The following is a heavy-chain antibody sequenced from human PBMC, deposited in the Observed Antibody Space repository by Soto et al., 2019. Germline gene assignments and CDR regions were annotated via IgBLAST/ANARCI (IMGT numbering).Heavy chain of an antibody. J-gene: IGHJ6*02. CDR1: GFSFSNPRMS. Sequence: QVTLKESGPVLVKPTETLTLTCTFSGFSFSNPRMSVSWIRQPPGKALEWLAHISSSDVKSYSTSLKSRLTILKDTSKSQVVLTMTNVDPMDTATYYGARVLYYGMDVWGQGTTVTVSS. CDR3: ARVLYYGMDV. V-gene: IGHV2-26*01. CDR2: ISSSDVK.